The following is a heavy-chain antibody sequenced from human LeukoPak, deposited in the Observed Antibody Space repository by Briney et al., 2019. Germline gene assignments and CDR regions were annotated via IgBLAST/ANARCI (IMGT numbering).Heavy chain of an antibody. V-gene: IGHV4-39*01. CDR2: IYYSGST. CDR3: ARQATEADIYFDY. J-gene: IGHJ4*02. D-gene: IGHD3-9*01. CDR1: GGSLSSSSYY. Sequence: SETLSLTCTVSGGSLSSSSYYWGWIRQPPGKGLEWIGSIYYSGSTYYNPSLKSRVTIPVDTSKNQFSLKLSSVTAADTAVYYCARQATEADIYFDYWGQGTLVTVSS.